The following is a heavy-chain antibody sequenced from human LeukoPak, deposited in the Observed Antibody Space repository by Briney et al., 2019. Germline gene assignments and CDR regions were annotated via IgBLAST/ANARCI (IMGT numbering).Heavy chain of an antibody. Sequence: GESLKISCKGFGYSFTSYWIGWVRQMPGKGLEWMGIIYPGDSDTRYSPSFQGQVTISADKSIRTAYLQWSSLKASDTAIYYCARRRDSGYDLIGVGDWFDPWGQGTLVTVSS. V-gene: IGHV5-51*01. D-gene: IGHD5-12*01. J-gene: IGHJ5*02. CDR3: ARRRDSGYDLIGVGDWFDP. CDR1: GYSFTSYW. CDR2: IYPGDSDT.